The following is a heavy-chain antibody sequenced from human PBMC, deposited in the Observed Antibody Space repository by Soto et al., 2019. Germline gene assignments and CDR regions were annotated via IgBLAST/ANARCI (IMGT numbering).Heavy chain of an antibody. CDR3: ARGLGLQNPYDY. CDR2: INHSGST. D-gene: IGHD4-4*01. V-gene: IGHV4-34*01. Sequence: SETLSLTCAVYGGSFSGYYWSWIRQPPGKGLEWIGEINHSGSTNYNPSLKSRVTISVDTSKNQFSLKLSSVTAADTAVYYCARGLGLQNPYDYWGQGTLVTVSS. CDR1: GGSFSGYY. J-gene: IGHJ4*02.